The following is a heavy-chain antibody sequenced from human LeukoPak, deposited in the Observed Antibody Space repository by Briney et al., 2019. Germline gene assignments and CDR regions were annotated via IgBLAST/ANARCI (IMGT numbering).Heavy chain of an antibody. CDR2: IKQDGSEK. Sequence: PGGSLRLSCAASGFTFSRYWMTWVRQAPGKGLEWVANIKQDGSEKYYVDSVKGRFTISRDNAKNSLYLQMNSLRAEDTAVYYCARDLYGSGSYDYWGQGTLVTVSS. V-gene: IGHV3-7*04. CDR1: GFTFSRYW. J-gene: IGHJ4*02. CDR3: ARDLYGSGSYDY. D-gene: IGHD3-10*01.